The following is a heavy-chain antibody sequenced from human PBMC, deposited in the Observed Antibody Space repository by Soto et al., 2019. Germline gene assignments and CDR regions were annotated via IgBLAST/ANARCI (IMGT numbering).Heavy chain of an antibody. V-gene: IGHV3-74*01. J-gene: IGHJ4*02. Sequence: GGSLRLSCAASGFTFSTYWMHWVRQAPGEGLVWVSRIKGDESSTSSADSVKGRFTISRDNAKNTLYLHMNSLRADDTAVYYCARGAFHNYYVDYWGQGTLVTVSS. CDR2: IKGDESST. D-gene: IGHD3-3*02. CDR1: GFTFSTYW. CDR3: ARGAFHNYYVDY.